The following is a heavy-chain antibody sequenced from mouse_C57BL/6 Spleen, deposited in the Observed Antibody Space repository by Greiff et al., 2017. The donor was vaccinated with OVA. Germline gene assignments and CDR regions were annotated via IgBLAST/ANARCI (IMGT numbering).Heavy chain of an antibody. D-gene: IGHD2-4*01. CDR2: IYPNTGGN. Sequence: VQLQQSGPELVKPGASVTLSCKASGYTFTDYYMHWVKQSPGKSLEWIGYIYPNTGGNGYNQKFKGKAILTVDKSSSTAYMALRSLTSEDSAVYYCARKGRSYYDYERNYAMDYWDQGTSVTVSS. J-gene: IGHJ4*01. CDR1: GYTFTDYY. CDR3: ARKGRSYYDYERNYAMDY. V-gene: IGHV1-34*01.